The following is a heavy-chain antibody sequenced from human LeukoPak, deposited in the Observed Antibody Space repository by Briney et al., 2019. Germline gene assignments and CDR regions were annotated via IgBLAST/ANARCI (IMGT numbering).Heavy chain of an antibody. CDR3: ARGRSSGWYPVGY. Sequence: SETLSLTCTVSGGSISSYYWSWIRQSPGKGLEWIGYIYYSGSTNYNPSLKSRVTISVDTSKNQFSLKLSSVTAADTAVYYCARGRSSGWYPVGYWGQGTLVTVSS. J-gene: IGHJ4*02. V-gene: IGHV4-59*01. CDR1: GGSISSYY. D-gene: IGHD6-19*01. CDR2: IYYSGST.